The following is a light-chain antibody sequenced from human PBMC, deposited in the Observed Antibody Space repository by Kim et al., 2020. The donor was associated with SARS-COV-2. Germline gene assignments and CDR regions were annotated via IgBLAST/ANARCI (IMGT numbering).Light chain of an antibody. CDR1: RSDVGGYYY. J-gene: IGLJ2*01. CDR2: DVN. V-gene: IGLV2-14*03. Sequence: QSALTQPASVSGSPGQSISFSCTGTRSDVGGYYYVSWYQQHPGEAPKVIIYDVNKRPSGVSNRFSGSKSGNTASLTISGLQAEDEADYYCSSYSNSNTFIFGGGTQLTVL. CDR3: SSYSNSNTFI.